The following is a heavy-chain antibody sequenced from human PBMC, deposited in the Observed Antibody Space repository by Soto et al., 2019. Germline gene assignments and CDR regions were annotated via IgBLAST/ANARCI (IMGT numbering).Heavy chain of an antibody. Sequence: PPETLSITRAVYGGSLSGHNWSRIRPPLGKGLEWIGEINHSGSTNYNPSLKSRVTISVDTSKNQFSLKLSSVTAADTAVYYCARGSVATRQSYYYYYGMDVWGQGTTVT. V-gene: IGHV4-34*01. CDR2: INHSGST. J-gene: IGHJ6*02. D-gene: IGHD5-12*01. CDR3: ARGSVATRQSYYYYYGMDV. CDR1: GGSLSGHN.